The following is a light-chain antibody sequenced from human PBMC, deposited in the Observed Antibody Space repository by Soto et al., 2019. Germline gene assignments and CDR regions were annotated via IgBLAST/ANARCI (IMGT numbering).Light chain of an antibody. CDR1: TGAVATGHY. CDR2: DTY. J-gene: IGLJ1*01. CDR3: LLYSGGYV. Sequence: QAVVTQEPSLTVSPGGTVTLTCGSSTGAVATGHYAYWFHQKPGQAPRPLIYDTYNRFSWTPARFSGSLLGGKAALTLSGAQPEDEAGYYCLLYSGGYVFGPGTKVTVL. V-gene: IGLV7-46*01.